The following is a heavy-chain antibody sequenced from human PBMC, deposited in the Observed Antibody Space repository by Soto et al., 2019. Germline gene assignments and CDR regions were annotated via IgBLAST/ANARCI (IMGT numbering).Heavy chain of an antibody. Sequence: GWSLRLACAASGFTFSSYSMNWVRQAPGKGLEWVSSISSSSSYIYYADSVKGRFTISRDNAKNSLYLQMNSLRAEDTAVYYCGSDPLLNAYSAQGSLDPGSA. CDR3: GSDPLLNAY. V-gene: IGHV3-21*01. D-gene: IGHD1-26*01. CDR2: ISSSSSYI. J-gene: IGHJ4*02. CDR1: GFTFSSYS.